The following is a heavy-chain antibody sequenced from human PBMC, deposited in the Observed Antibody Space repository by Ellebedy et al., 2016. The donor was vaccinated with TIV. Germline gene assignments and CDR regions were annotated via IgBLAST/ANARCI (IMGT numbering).Heavy chain of an antibody. V-gene: IGHV4-34*01. CDR1: GGSFSGYY. CDR3: AREVDMATAI. J-gene: IGHJ4*02. CDR2: INHSGST. Sequence: SETLSLTCAVSGGSFSGYYWSWIRQPPGKGLEWVGEINHSGSTNYNPSLKSRVTISVDTAKNQFFLKLSTVTAADTAVYYCAREVDMATAIWGQGTLVTVSS. D-gene: IGHD5-24*01.